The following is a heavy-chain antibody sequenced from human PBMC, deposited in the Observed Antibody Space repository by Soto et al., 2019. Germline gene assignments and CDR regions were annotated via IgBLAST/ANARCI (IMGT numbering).Heavy chain of an antibody. D-gene: IGHD3-22*01. J-gene: IGHJ4*02. Sequence: QVQLVQSGAEVKKPGASVKVSCKASGYTFTTYAIHWVRQAPGQRPEWMGWINADNGNTRYSQKFQGRVTITRDTSVSTAYMELSSLRSDDTAVYYCATDPHYYDTTGYCLDNWGQGTLVTVSS. V-gene: IGHV1-3*01. CDR2: INADNGNT. CDR1: GYTFTTYA. CDR3: ATDPHYYDTTGYCLDN.